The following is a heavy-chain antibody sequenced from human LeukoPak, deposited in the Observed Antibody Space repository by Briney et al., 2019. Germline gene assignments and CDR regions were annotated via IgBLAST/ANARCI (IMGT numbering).Heavy chain of an antibody. Sequence: SGGSLRLSCAASGFSVSSNYISWVRQAPGKGLEWVSVIYSDGSTKYADSAKARFTISRDKSKNTVYLQMNSLRVEDTAVYYCARATLDNWGQGTLVTVSS. CDR1: GFSVSSNY. CDR2: IYSDGST. V-gene: IGHV3-53*01. CDR3: ARATLDN. J-gene: IGHJ4*02.